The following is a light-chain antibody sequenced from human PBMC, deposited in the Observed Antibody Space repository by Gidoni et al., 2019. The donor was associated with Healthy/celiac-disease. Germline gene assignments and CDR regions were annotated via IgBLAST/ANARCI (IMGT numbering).Light chain of an antibody. CDR1: SSDVGGYNY. J-gene: IGLJ1*01. V-gene: IGLV2-8*01. Sequence: QSALTQPPSASGSTGQSVTISCTGTSSDVGGYNYVSWYQQHPGKAPKLMIYEVSKRPSGVPDRFSGSKSGNTASLTVSGLQAEDEADYYCSSYAGSNKDVFGTGTKVTVL. CDR2: EVS. CDR3: SSYAGSNKDV.